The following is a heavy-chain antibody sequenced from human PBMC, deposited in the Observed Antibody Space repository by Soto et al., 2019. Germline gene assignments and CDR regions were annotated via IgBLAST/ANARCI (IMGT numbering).Heavy chain of an antibody. CDR1: GYTFTSYD. Sequence: GASVKVSCKASGYTFTSYDINWVRQATGQGLEWMGWMNPNSGNTGYAQKFQGRVTMTRNTSISTAYMELSSLRSEDTAVYYCARKTVVVITEEYYYYYGMDVWGQGTTVTVSS. CDR3: ARKTVVVITEEYYYYYGMDV. V-gene: IGHV1-8*01. J-gene: IGHJ6*02. D-gene: IGHD3-22*01. CDR2: MNPNSGNT.